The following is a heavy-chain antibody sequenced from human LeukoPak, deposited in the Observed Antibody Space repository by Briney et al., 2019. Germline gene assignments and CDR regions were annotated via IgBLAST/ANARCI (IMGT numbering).Heavy chain of an antibody. D-gene: IGHD4-17*01. CDR3: ASYGDYVAFDI. CDR2: IYHSGST. Sequence: PSETLSLTCTVSGGSISSGSYYWGWIRQPPGKGLEWIGSIYHSGSTYYNPSLKSRVTISVDTSKNQFSLKLSSVTAADTAVYYCASYGDYVAFDIWGQGTMVTVSS. J-gene: IGHJ3*02. CDR1: GGSISSGSYY. V-gene: IGHV4-39*07.